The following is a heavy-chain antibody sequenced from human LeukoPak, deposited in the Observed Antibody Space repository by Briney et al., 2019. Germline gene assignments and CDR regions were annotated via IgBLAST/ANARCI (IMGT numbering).Heavy chain of an antibody. CDR2: ISGSGGST. J-gene: IGHJ4*02. D-gene: IGHD5-24*01. Sequence: PGGSLRISCAASGFTFSSYAMSWVRQAPGKGLEWVSAISGSGGSTYYADSVRGRFTISRDNSKNTLYLQMNSLRAEDTAVYYCASLQGNYYFDYWGQGTLVTVSS. CDR3: ASLQGNYYFDY. CDR1: GFTFSSYA. V-gene: IGHV3-23*01.